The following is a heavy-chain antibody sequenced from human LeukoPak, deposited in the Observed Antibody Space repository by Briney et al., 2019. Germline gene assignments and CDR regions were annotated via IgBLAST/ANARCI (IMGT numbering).Heavy chain of an antibody. Sequence: ASVKVSCKPSGYSFTNYYMDWGRQAPGQGLDWRGIINPSGGSTFYAPNFQGRVTMTRDTSTNTVYMELSSLRFEDTAVYYCARGSSSWPKDFDYWGQGTLVTVSS. J-gene: IGHJ4*02. CDR2: INPSGGST. V-gene: IGHV1-46*01. D-gene: IGHD6-13*01. CDR1: GYSFTNYY. CDR3: ARGSSSWPKDFDY.